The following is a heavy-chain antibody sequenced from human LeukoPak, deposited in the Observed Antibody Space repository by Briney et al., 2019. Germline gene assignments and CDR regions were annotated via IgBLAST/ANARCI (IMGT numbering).Heavy chain of an antibody. CDR3: ARDGLGGPGAFDI. CDR2: INPDSGGT. Sequence: ASVKVSCKASGYTFTGYYIHWVRQAPGQGLEWMGWINPDSGGTNYAQQFQGGVSMTRDTSISTAYMELSRLRSDDTAVYYCARDGLGGPGAFDIWGQGTMVTVSS. D-gene: IGHD3-16*01. J-gene: IGHJ3*02. V-gene: IGHV1-2*02. CDR1: GYTFTGYY.